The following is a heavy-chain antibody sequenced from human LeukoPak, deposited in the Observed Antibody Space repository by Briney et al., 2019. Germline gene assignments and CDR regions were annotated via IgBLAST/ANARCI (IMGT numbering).Heavy chain of an antibody. V-gene: IGHV4-59*01. CDR2: ICDNGNT. J-gene: IGHJ4*02. D-gene: IGHD3-3*01. CDR3: ARGPRLYGVVIMQPYYFDY. CDR1: GGSFSPAH. Sequence: KPSETLSLTCTFSGGSFSPAHWSWIRQPPGKGLEWIGVICDNGNTDYNPSLKSRVTISVDTSKSQFSLKLSSLAAADTAVYYCARGPRLYGVVIMQPYYFDYWGQGTLVTVSS.